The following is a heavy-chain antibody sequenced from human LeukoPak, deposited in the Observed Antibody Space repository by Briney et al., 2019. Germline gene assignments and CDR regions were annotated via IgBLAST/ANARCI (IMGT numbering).Heavy chain of an antibody. D-gene: IGHD4-23*01. V-gene: IGHV1-18*01. Sequence: GASVKVSCKASDYTFTSYGISWVRQAPGQGLEWLGWISAYNGNTNYAQKFQDRVTMTTDTSTSTAYMELRSLRSDDTAVYYCARGGPSTVVTPFDFWGQGTLVTVSS. CDR2: ISAYNGNT. CDR3: ARGGPSTVVTPFDF. CDR1: DYTFTSYG. J-gene: IGHJ4*02.